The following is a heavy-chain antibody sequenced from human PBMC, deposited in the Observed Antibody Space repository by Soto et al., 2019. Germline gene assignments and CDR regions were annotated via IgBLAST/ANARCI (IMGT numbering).Heavy chain of an antibody. Sequence: QVQLVESGGGVVQPGRSLRLSCAASGFTFSSYGMHWVRQAPGKGLEWVAVISYDGSNKYYADSVKGRFTISRDNSKNTLYLQMNSLRAEDTAVYYCAKVRSYSAPYYYGMDVRGQGTTVTVSS. CDR3: AKVRSYSAPYYYGMDV. J-gene: IGHJ6*02. D-gene: IGHD1-26*01. V-gene: IGHV3-30*18. CDR1: GFTFSSYG. CDR2: ISYDGSNK.